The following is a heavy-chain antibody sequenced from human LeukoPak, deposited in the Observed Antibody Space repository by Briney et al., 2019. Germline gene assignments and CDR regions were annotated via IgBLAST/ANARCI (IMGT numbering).Heavy chain of an antibody. CDR2: IYYSGST. J-gene: IGHJ4*02. V-gene: IGHV4-39*01. CDR1: GDSISSTNYY. Sequence: ETLSLTCTVSGDSISSTNYYWGWIRQPPGKGLEWIGSIYYSGSTYYNPSLESRVTISVDTSKNQFSLKLSSVTAADTAVYYCAGQLYYYDSSGYSTKPKFDYWGQGTLVTVSS. D-gene: IGHD3-22*01. CDR3: AGQLYYYDSSGYSTKPKFDY.